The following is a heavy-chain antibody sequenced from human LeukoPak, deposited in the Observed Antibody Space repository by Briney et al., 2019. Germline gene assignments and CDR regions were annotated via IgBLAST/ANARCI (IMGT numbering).Heavy chain of an antibody. V-gene: IGHV3-11*04. D-gene: IGHD1-1*01. Sequence: SGGSLRLSCAASGFSYRVNYMTWLREAAGKGLEWLSYISGNGGVIQHADSVKGRFTISRDNHKNLLYLQMDSLRVEERDIYYSARDPRTVRIWGQGTLVTVSS. CDR3: ARDPRTVRI. CDR2: ISGNGGVI. J-gene: IGHJ4*02. CDR1: GFSYRVNY.